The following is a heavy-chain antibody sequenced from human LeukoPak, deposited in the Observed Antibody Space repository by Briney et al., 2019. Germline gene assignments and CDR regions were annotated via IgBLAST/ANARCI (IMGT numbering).Heavy chain of an antibody. CDR2: ISSSSGYI. J-gene: IGHJ4*02. CDR3: ARVPSDY. V-gene: IGHV3-21*06. CDR1: GFTFSSYN. Sequence: GGSLRLSCAASGFTFSSYNMNWVRQAPGKGLEWVSSISSSSGYIYYADSVKGRFTISRDNAKNSLYLQMNSLRAEDTAVYYCARVPSDYWGQGTLVTVSS.